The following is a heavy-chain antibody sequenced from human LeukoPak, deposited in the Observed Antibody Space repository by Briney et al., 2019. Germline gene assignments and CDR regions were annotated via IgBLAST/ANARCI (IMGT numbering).Heavy chain of an antibody. Sequence: PGGSLRLSCAASGFTFSDYYMSWIRQAPGKGLEWVSYISSSSYTNYADPVKGRFTISRDNAKNSLYLQMSSLRAEDTAVYYCARDPRRYCSGGSCYWDSWFDPWGQGTLVTVSS. D-gene: IGHD2-15*01. CDR1: GFTFSDYY. J-gene: IGHJ5*02. V-gene: IGHV3-11*06. CDR2: ISSSSYT. CDR3: ARDPRRYCSGGSCYWDSWFDP.